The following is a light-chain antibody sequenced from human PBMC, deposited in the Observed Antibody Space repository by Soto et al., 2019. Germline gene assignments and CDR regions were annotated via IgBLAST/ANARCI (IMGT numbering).Light chain of an antibody. J-gene: IGLJ1*01. CDR2: SNN. CDR1: SSNIGAGYD. V-gene: IGLV1-40*01. Sequence: QSVLTQPPSVSGAPGQRVTISCTGSSSNIGAGYDVHWYQQLPGTAPKLLIYSNNNRPSGVPDRFSGSKSGTSGSLAITGLQAEDEADYYCQSYDTNLSGNYVFGTGTKVTV. CDR3: QSYDTNLSGNYV.